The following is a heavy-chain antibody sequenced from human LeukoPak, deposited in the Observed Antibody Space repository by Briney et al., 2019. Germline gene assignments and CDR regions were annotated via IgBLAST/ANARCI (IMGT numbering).Heavy chain of an antibody. J-gene: IGHJ2*01. CDR3: AKDAKDYYDSSGYYPIYWYFDL. D-gene: IGHD3-22*01. CDR1: GFTFSSYA. V-gene: IGHV3-23*01. CDR2: ISGSGGST. Sequence: GGSLRLSCAASGFTFSSYAVSWVRQAPGKGLEWVSAISGSGGSTYYADSVKGRFTISRDNSKNTLYLQMNSLRAEDTAVYYCAKDAKDYYDSSGYYPIYWYFDLWGRGTLVTVSS.